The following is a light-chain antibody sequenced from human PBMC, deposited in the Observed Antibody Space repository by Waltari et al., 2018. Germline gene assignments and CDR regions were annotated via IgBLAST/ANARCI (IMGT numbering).Light chain of an antibody. CDR2: DVN. V-gene: IGLV2-8*01. CDR3: NSFAGSDTVV. Sequence: SALTQPPSASGSPGQSVTISCTGTSRDIGASHSVHWYRQPPGKVPKLMLYDVNRRPSGVPERFSGSKSGNTASLTVSGLQPEDEAVYYCNSFAGSDTVVFGGGTTLTVL. J-gene: IGLJ2*01. CDR1: SRDIGASHS.